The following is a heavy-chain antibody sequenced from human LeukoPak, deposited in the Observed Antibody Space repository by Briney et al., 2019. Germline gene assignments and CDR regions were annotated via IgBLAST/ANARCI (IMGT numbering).Heavy chain of an antibody. D-gene: IGHD6-13*01. CDR1: GYTFTSYG. Sequence: GASVKVSCKASGYTFTSYGISWVRPAPGQRLERMGWINAGNGNTKYSQKFQGRVTITRDTSAGTAYMELSSLRSEDTAVYYCARVGAAAGPYYFDYWGQGTLVTVSS. CDR3: ARVGAAAGPYYFDY. J-gene: IGHJ4*02. CDR2: INAGNGNT. V-gene: IGHV1-3*01.